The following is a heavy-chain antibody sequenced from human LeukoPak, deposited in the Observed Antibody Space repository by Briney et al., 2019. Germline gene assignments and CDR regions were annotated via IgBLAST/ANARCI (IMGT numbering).Heavy chain of an antibody. CDR3: ARGASHYYDSSGYPY. Sequence: GGSLRLSCAASGFTFSSYAMHWVRQAPGKGLEYVSAISSNGGSTYYANSVKGRFTISRDNSKNTLYLQMGGLRAEDMAVYYCARGASHYYDSSGYPYWGQGTLVTVSS. D-gene: IGHD3-22*01. CDR1: GFTFSSYA. CDR2: ISSNGGST. V-gene: IGHV3-64*01. J-gene: IGHJ4*02.